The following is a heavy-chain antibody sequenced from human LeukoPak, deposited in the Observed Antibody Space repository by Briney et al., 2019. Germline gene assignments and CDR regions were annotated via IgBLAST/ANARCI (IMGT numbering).Heavy chain of an antibody. CDR1: GFTFSSYS. J-gene: IGHJ3*02. CDR3: ARDILRFGDGDDAFDI. Sequence: PGGSLRLSYAASGFTFSSYSMNWVRQAPGKGLEWVSSISSSSSYIYYADSVKGRFTISRDNAKNSLYLQMNSLRAEDTAVYYCARDILRFGDGDDAFDIWGQGTMVTVSS. D-gene: IGHD3-10*01. CDR2: ISSSSSYI. V-gene: IGHV3-21*01.